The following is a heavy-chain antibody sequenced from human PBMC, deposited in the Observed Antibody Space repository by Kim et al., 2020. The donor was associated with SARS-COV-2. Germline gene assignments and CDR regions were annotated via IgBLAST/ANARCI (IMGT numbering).Heavy chain of an antibody. V-gene: IGHV3-23*01. J-gene: IGHJ1*01. CDR3: ATPPVGYCSGGSCYD. Sequence: DSVKGRFTISRDNSKNTLYLQMNSLRAEDTAVYYCATPPVGYCSGGSCYDWGQGTLVTVSS. D-gene: IGHD2-15*01.